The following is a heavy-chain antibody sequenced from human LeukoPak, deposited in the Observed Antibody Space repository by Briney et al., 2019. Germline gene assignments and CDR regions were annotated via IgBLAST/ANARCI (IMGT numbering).Heavy chain of an antibody. J-gene: IGHJ5*02. CDR3: ARDLGGCSGGSCYENWFDP. D-gene: IGHD2-15*01. Sequence: ASVKVSCKASGYTFTCYYMHWVRQAPGQGLEWMGWINPNSGGTNYAQKFQGRVTMTRDTSISTAYMELSRLTSDDTAVYYCARDLGGCSGGSCYENWFDPWGQGTLVTVSS. V-gene: IGHV1-2*02. CDR2: INPNSGGT. CDR1: GYTFTCYY.